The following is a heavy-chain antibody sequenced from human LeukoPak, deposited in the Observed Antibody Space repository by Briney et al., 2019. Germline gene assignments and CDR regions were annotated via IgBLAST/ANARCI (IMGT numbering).Heavy chain of an antibody. CDR1: GYTFTGYH. J-gene: IGHJ4*02. CDR2: INPNSGDT. CDR3: ARDQGSLSRSWYTGY. D-gene: IGHD6-13*01. V-gene: IGHV1-2*06. Sequence: ASVKVSCKASGYTFTGYHIHWVRQAPGQGLEWMGRINPNSGDTNFAQKFQGRVTMTRDTSITTAYMELSSLRPDDTAVYFYARDQGSLSRSWYTGYWGQGTQVTVSS.